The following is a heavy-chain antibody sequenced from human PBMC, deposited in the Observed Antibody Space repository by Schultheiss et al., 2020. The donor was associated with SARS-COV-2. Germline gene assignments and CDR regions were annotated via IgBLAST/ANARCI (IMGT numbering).Heavy chain of an antibody. Sequence: GGSLRLSCAASGFTFSSYEMNWVRQAPGKGLEWVSSISSSSSYIYYAVSVKGRFTISRDNAKNSLYLQMNSLRAEDTAVYYCTTRFGWELLSDAFDIWGQGTMVTVSS. CDR1: GFTFSSYE. V-gene: IGHV3-21*01. CDR3: TTRFGWELLSDAFDI. D-gene: IGHD1-26*01. J-gene: IGHJ3*02. CDR2: ISSSSSYI.